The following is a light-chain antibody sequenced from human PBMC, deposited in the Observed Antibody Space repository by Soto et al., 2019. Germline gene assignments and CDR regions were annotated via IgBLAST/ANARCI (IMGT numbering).Light chain of an antibody. J-gene: IGLJ1*01. CDR1: SSNIGSNS. CDR2: SND. Sequence: QSVLPQPPSASGTPGQRVTISCSGSSSNIGSNSVNWYQQLPGTAPKLLIYSNDRRPSGVPDRFSGSKSGTSASLAISGLQSEDEADYYCAAWDDSLNGYVFGTGTKVTV. CDR3: AAWDDSLNGYV. V-gene: IGLV1-44*01.